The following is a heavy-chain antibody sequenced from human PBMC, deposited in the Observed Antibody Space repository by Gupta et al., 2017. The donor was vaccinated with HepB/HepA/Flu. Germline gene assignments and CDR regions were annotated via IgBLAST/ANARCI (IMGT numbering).Heavy chain of an antibody. CDR3: ARDEGGWLVQDCFDS. Sequence: EVQLVESGGGLVQPGGSLRLSCSAAGFTFSTYEMNWVRQAPGKGLEWVSYISSSGNTIYYADSGKGRFTISRDNAKNALYLQMKRLSDEDTAVYYCARDEGGWLVQDCFDSWGQGTLVTVSS. J-gene: IGHJ5*01. V-gene: IGHV3-48*03. CDR2: ISSSGNTI. CDR1: GFTFSTYE. D-gene: IGHD6-19*01.